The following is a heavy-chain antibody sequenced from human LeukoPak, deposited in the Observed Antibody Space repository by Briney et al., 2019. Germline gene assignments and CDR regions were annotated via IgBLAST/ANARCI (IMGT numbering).Heavy chain of an antibody. CDR2: ISWNSGSI. J-gene: IGHJ3*02. D-gene: IGHD3-10*01. V-gene: IGHV3-9*01. CDR1: GFTFDDYA. CDR3: AKDISAWFGELYSHISDVVPAFDI. Sequence: GGSLRLSCAASGFTFDDYAMHWVRQAPGKGLEWVSGISWNSGSIGYADSVKGRFTISRDNAKNSLYLQMNSLRAEDTALYYCAKDISAWFGELYSHISDVVPAFDIWGQGTMVTVSS.